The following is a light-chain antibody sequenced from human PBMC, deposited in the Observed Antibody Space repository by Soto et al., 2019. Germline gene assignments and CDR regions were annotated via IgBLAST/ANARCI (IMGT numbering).Light chain of an antibody. Sequence: QSVLTQPASVSGSPGQSITISCTGTSSDVGGSHFVSWYQHLPGKAPKLMIYEIRNRPSGVSNRFSGSNSGNTASLTISGRQAEDEADYYCCSYSTSTSIYVFGTGTKLTVL. CDR2: EIR. CDR3: CSYSTSTSIYV. CDR1: SSDVGGSHF. J-gene: IGLJ1*01. V-gene: IGLV2-14*01.